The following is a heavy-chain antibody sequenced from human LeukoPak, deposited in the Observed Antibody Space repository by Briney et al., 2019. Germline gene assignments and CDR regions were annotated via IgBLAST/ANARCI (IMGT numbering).Heavy chain of an antibody. V-gene: IGHV1-18*01. CDR2: ISAYNGNT. J-gene: IGHJ4*02. D-gene: IGHD3-22*01. CDR1: GYTFTSYG. CDR3: ARGGYYDSSGYYNY. Sequence: GASVKVSCEASGYTFTSYGISWVRQAPGQGLEWMGWISAYNGNTNYAQKLQGRVTMTTDTSTSTAYMELRSLRSDDTAVYYCARGGYYDSSGYYNYWGQGTLVTVSS.